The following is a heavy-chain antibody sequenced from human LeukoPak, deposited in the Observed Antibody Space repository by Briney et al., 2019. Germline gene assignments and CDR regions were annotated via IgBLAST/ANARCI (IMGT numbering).Heavy chain of an antibody. V-gene: IGHV3-23*01. CDR2: ISGSGGST. D-gene: IGHD3-10*01. Sequence: GGSLRLSCAASGFTFSSYAVSWVRQAPGKGLEWVSAISGSGGSTYYPDSVKGRFTISRDNSKNTLYLQMNSLRAEDTAVYYCAKLTSGSGSSALFDYWGQGTLVTVSS. CDR3: AKLTSGSGSSALFDY. J-gene: IGHJ4*02. CDR1: GFTFSSYA.